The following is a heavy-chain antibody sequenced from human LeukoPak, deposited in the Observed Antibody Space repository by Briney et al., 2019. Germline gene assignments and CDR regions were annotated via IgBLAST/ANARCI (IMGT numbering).Heavy chain of an antibody. D-gene: IGHD3-22*01. CDR2: ISGSGGST. Sequence: EGSLRLSCAASGVTFSSYAMSWVRQAPGQGLEWVSAISGSGGSTYYADSVKGRFTISRDNSKNTLYLQMNSLRAEDKAVYYCAKARKQWLTSFDYWGQGTLVTVSS. CDR1: GVTFSSYA. J-gene: IGHJ4*02. CDR3: AKARKQWLTSFDY. V-gene: IGHV3-23*01.